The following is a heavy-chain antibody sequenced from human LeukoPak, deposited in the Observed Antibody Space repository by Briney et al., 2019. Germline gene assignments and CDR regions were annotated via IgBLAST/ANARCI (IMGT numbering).Heavy chain of an antibody. V-gene: IGHV1-46*01. CDR1: GYTFIDYY. CDR3: AKEPDSRGYLEVDC. J-gene: IGHJ4*02. CDR2: INPRSGNT. Sequence: ASVKVSCKASGYTFIDYYIQWVRQAPGQGLEWIGVINPRSGNTKNAQKFEGRLMLTRDVSTPTVYMELTGLASDDTGVYYCAKEPDSRGYLEVDCWGQGTLVTVSS. D-gene: IGHD3-22*01.